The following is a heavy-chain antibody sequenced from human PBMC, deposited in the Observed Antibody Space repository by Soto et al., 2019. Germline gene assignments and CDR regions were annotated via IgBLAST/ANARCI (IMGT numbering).Heavy chain of an antibody. CDR2: VYNSGST. CDR3: ARGGPSSKWLDP. V-gene: IGHV4-59*01. Sequence: SETLSLTCTVSGGSISSYYWSWIRQPPGKGLEWIGYVYNSGSTNYNPSLKSRVTISIDTSKNQFSLKLTSLTATDTAVYYCARGGPSSKWLDPWGRGTLVTVSS. CDR1: GGSISSYY. J-gene: IGHJ5*02.